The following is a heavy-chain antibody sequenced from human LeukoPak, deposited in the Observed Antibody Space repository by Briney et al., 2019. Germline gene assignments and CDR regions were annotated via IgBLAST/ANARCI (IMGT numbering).Heavy chain of an antibody. CDR2: IYYSGST. CDR1: GGSISSSSYY. D-gene: IGHD3-10*01. J-gene: IGHJ5*02. Sequence: PSETLSLTCTVSGGSISSSSYYWGWIRQPPGKGLEWIGSIYYSGSTYYNASLKSRVTISIDTSKNQFSLKLSSVTAADTAVYYCARHTMNRGALNCFDPWGQGALVTVSS. CDR3: ARHTMNRGALNCFDP. V-gene: IGHV4-39*01.